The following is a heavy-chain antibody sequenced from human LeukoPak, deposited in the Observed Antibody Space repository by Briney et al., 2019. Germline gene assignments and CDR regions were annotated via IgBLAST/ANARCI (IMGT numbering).Heavy chain of an antibody. CDR2: IYHSGST. J-gene: IGHJ3*02. CDR1: GGPISSGGYY. D-gene: IGHD3-22*01. CDR3: ARYRDYYDSSAFDI. Sequence: SQTLSLTCTVSGGPISSGGYYWSWIRQPPGKGLEWIGYIYHSGSTYYNPSLKSRVTISVDRSKNQFSLKLSSVTAADTAVYYCARYRDYYDSSAFDIWGQGTMVTVSS. V-gene: IGHV4-30-2*01.